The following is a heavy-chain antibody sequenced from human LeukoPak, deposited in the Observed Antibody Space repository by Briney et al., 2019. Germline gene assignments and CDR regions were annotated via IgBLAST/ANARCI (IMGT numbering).Heavy chain of an antibody. CDR2: ISGSGGST. Sequence: GGSLRPSCAASGFTFSSYAMSWVRQAPGKGLEWVSAISGSGGSTYYADSVKGRFTISRDNSKNTLYLQMNSLRAEDTAVYYCAKVLTIFETLDAFDIWGQGTMVTVSS. CDR3: AKVLTIFETLDAFDI. J-gene: IGHJ3*02. D-gene: IGHD3-3*01. CDR1: GFTFSSYA. V-gene: IGHV3-23*01.